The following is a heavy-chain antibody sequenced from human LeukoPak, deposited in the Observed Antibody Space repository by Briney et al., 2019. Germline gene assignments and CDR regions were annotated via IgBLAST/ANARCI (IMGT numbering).Heavy chain of an antibody. CDR1: GYTFTGYY. J-gene: IGHJ4*02. Sequence: EASVKVSCKASGYTFTGYYMHWVRQAPGQGLEWMGWINPNSGGTNYAQKFQGRVTMTRDTSISTAYMELSRLRSDDTAVYYCARELRSYSSGWYYFDYWGQGTLVTVSS. CDR3: ARELRSYSSGWYYFDY. CDR2: INPNSGGT. D-gene: IGHD6-19*01. V-gene: IGHV1-2*02.